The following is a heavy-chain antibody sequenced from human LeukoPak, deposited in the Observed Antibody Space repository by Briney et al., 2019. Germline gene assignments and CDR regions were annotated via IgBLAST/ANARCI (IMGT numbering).Heavy chain of an antibody. CDR1: GGSISNYY. Sequence: PSETLSLTCTVSGGSISNYYWSWIRQPPGKGLELIGYIYYSGSTNYNPSLKSRVTISVDTSKNQFSLKLSSVTAADTAVYYCARRRPANMVRGVRLAFDIWGQGTMVTVSS. V-gene: IGHV4-59*01. CDR3: ARRRPANMVRGVRLAFDI. J-gene: IGHJ3*02. CDR2: IYYSGST. D-gene: IGHD3-10*01.